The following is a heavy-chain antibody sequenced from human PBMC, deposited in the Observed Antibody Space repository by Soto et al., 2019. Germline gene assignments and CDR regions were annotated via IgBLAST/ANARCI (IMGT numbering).Heavy chain of an antibody. J-gene: IGHJ4*02. Sequence: KPSETLSLTCTVSGGSISSSSYYWGWIRQPPGKGLEWIGSIYYSGSTYYNPSLKSRVTISVDTSKNQFSLKLSSVTAADTAVYYCARHPITVVTYNYWGQGTLVTVSS. CDR1: GGSISSSSYY. CDR3: ARHPITVVTYNY. CDR2: IYYSGST. D-gene: IGHD2-21*02. V-gene: IGHV4-39*01.